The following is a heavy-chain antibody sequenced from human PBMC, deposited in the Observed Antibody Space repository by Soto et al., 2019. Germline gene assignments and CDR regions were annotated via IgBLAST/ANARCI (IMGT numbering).Heavy chain of an antibody. CDR3: ARGEGIAVAGTVNWFDP. J-gene: IGHJ5*02. V-gene: IGHV4-34*01. CDR1: GGSFSGYY. D-gene: IGHD6-19*01. Sequence: SDTLSLTCAVYGGSFSGYYWSWIRQPPGKGLEWIGEINHSGSTNYNPSLKSRVTISVDTSKNQFSLKLSSVTAADTAVYYCARGEGIAVAGTVNWFDPWGQGTLVTVSS. CDR2: INHSGST.